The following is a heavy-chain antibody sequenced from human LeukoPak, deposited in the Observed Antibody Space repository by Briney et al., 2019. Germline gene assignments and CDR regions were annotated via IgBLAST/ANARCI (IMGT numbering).Heavy chain of an antibody. J-gene: IGHJ4*02. CDR1: GFTFSSYA. CDR3: AKGVGNSWPYFDY. Sequence: GYLRLSCAASGFTFSSYAMSWVRQAPGKGLEWVSLVIGSGGTTYYADSVKGRFTISRDNSKNALYLQMNSLRAEDTAIYYCAKGVGNSWPYFDYWGQGTLVTLSS. V-gene: IGHV3-23*01. CDR2: VIGSGGTT. D-gene: IGHD6-13*01.